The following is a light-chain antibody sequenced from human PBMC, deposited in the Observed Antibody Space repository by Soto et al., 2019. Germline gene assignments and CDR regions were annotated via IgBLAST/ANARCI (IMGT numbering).Light chain of an antibody. CDR2: DAS. V-gene: IGKV3-11*01. CDR3: QQRSNWRT. Sequence: EIVLTQSPATLSLSPGERATLSCRASQSVSSYFAWYQQKPGQAPRLLIYDASNRATGIPAWFSGSGSGTDFTLTISSLEPEDFAVYYCQQRSNWRTFGQGTKVEIK. J-gene: IGKJ1*01. CDR1: QSVSSY.